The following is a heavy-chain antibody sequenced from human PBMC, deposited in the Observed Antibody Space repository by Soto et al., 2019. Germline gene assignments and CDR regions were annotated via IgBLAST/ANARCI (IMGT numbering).Heavy chain of an antibody. J-gene: IGHJ6*02. CDR3: ARVSRSYYGSGSPYYGMDV. V-gene: IGHV1-69*13. CDR2: IIPIFGTA. Sequence: ASVKVSCKASGGTFSSYAISWVRQAPGQGLEWMGGIIPIFGTANYAQKFQGRVTITADESTSTAYMELSSLRSEDTAVYYCARVSRSYYGSGSPYYGMDVWGQGTTVTVSS. CDR1: GGTFSSYA. D-gene: IGHD3-10*01.